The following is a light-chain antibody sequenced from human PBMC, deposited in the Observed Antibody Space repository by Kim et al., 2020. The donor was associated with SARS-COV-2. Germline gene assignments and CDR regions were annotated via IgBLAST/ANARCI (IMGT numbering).Light chain of an antibody. CDR3: QSADNTDTWV. J-gene: IGLJ3*02. CDR1: ALPKQY. CDR2: KDT. V-gene: IGLV3-25*03. Sequence: VSQGQTARFSCSGDALPKQYAYWFQQKPGQAPLLVIYKDTKRPSEIPERFSGSNSGTTVTLTISGVQAEDEAEYYCQSADNTDTWVFGGGTQLTVL.